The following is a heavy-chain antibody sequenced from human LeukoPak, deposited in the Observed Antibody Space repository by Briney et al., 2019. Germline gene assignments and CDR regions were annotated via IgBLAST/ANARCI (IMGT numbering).Heavy chain of an antibody. J-gene: IGHJ4*02. CDR1: GFTFSSYA. CDR2: ISSNGGST. D-gene: IGHD3-22*01. CDR3: VKAYYYDSSGFDMGFDY. V-gene: IGHV3-64D*06. Sequence: GGSLRPSCSASGFTFSSYAMHWVRQAPGKGVEYVSAISSNGGSTYYADSVKGRFTISRDNSKNTLYLQMSSLRAEDTAVYYCVKAYYYDSSGFDMGFDYWGQGTLVTVSS.